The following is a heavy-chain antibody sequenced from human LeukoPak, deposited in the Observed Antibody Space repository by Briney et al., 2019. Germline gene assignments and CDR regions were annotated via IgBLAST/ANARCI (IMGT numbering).Heavy chain of an antibody. CDR2: IYPGDSDT. V-gene: IGHV5-51*01. CDR1: GYIFTDYW. J-gene: IGHJ4*02. CDR3: SRYVSPGDNCFFDY. D-gene: IGHD2-15*01. Sequence: GESLKISCKGSGYIFTDYWIGWVRQMPGKGLEWMGIIYPGDSDTRYSPSFQGQVIISADKSITTAYLQWSSLKASDTAMYYCSRYVSPGDNCFFDYWGQGTLVTVSS.